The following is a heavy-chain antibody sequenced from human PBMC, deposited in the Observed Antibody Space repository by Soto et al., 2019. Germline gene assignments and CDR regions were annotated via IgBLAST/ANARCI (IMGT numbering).Heavy chain of an antibody. Sequence: AASVKVSCKTSGYTFSGFYIHWVRQAPGQGLESMGWIYPDSGGTDYAQKFQGRVTLSRDTSINTAYMHLSRLRSDDTAVYYCAREDADRGSFDFWGQGTLVTVSS. V-gene: IGHV1-2*02. CDR2: IYPDSGGT. CDR3: AREDADRGSFDF. J-gene: IGHJ4*02. CDR1: GYTFSGFY.